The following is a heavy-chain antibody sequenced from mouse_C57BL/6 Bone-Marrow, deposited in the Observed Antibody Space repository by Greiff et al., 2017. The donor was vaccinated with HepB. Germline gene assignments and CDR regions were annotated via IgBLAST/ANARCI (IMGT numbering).Heavy chain of an antibody. CDR3: ARWGYYGSSYDY. V-gene: IGHV1-50*01. D-gene: IGHD1-1*01. CDR1: GYTFTSYW. CDR2: IDPSDSYT. Sequence: VQLQQPGAELVKPGASVKLSCKASGYTFTSYWMQWVKQRPGQGLEWIGEIDPSDSYTNYNQKFKGKATLTVDTSSSTAYMQLSSLPSEDSAVYYCARWGYYGSSYDYWGQGTTLTVSS. J-gene: IGHJ2*01.